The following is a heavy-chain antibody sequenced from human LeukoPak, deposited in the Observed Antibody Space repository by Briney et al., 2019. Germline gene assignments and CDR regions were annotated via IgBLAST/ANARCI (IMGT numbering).Heavy chain of an antibody. Sequence: PGGSLRLSCAASGFTFSSYAMSWVRQAPGKGLEWVSAISGSGGSTYYADSVKGRFTISRDNSKNTLYLQMNSLRAEDTAVYYRATGGGLWFGELDFDYWGQGTLVTVSS. CDR2: ISGSGGST. CDR3: ATGGGLWFGELDFDY. CDR1: GFTFSSYA. J-gene: IGHJ4*02. V-gene: IGHV3-23*01. D-gene: IGHD3-10*01.